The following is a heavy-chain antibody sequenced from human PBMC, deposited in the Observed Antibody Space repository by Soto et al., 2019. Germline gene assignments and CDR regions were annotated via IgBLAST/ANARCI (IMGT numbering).Heavy chain of an antibody. Sequence: GGSLRLSCAASGFTFSSYAMHWVRQAPGKGLEWVAVISYDGSNKYYADSVKGRFTISRDNSKNTLYLQMNSLRAEDTAVYYCAGDIAAAGRDYYYGMDVWGQGTTVTVSS. CDR3: AGDIAAAGRDYYYGMDV. CDR2: ISYDGSNK. V-gene: IGHV3-30-3*01. CDR1: GFTFSSYA. D-gene: IGHD6-13*01. J-gene: IGHJ6*02.